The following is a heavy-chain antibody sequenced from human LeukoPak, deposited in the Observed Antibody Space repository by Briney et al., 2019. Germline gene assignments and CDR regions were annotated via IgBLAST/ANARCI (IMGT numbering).Heavy chain of an antibody. CDR2: INPNSGGT. V-gene: IGHV1-2*02. D-gene: IGHD6-13*01. Sequence: ASVKVSCKASGYTFTSYAMNWVRQAPGQGLEWMGWINPNSGGTRYAQKFQGRVTMTRDTSVSTAYMELSRLRSDDTAVYYCARVGYSTLSGRFDPWGQGTLVTVSS. CDR1: GYTFTSYA. CDR3: ARVGYSTLSGRFDP. J-gene: IGHJ5*02.